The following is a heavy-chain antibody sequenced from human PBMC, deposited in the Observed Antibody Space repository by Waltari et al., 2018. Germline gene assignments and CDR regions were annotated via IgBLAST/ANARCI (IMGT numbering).Heavy chain of an antibody. CDR3: ATAVGGNMEFDN. CDR2: ISAHNGNT. V-gene: IGHV1-18*01. Sequence: QVHLVQSGAEVKKPGALVKVSCKASVYTSSTYGITWVRQAPGQGLEWMGWISAHNGNTNHAQKFQDRVTLTTDTSTNTAYMELKSLTSDDTAVYYCATAVGGNMEFDNWGQGTLVTVSS. J-gene: IGHJ5*02. CDR1: VYTSSTYG. D-gene: IGHD6-19*01.